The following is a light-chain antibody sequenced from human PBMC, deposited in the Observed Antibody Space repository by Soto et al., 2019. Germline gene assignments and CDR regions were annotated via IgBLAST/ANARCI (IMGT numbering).Light chain of an antibody. CDR2: LGS. J-gene: IGKJ5*01. V-gene: IGKV2-28*01. Sequence: DIVMTQSPLSLPVTPGEPASISCRSSQSLLHSNGYNYLDWYLQKPGQSPQLQIYLGSNRASGVPDRFSGSGSGTDFTLKISRVEAEDVGVYYCMQALQTPQITVGRGTRLEIK. CDR3: MQALQTPQIT. CDR1: QSLLHSNGYNY.